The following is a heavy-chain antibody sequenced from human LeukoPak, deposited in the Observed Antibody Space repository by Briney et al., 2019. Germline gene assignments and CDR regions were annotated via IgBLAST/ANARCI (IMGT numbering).Heavy chain of an antibody. CDR3: ARRSVGWVDY. V-gene: IGHV4-61*01. CDR1: GGSVSSGSYY. J-gene: IGHJ4*02. Sequence: SETLSLTCTVSGGSVSSGSYYWSWIRQPPGKGLEWIGYIYYSGSTNYNPSLKSRVTISVDTSKNQFSLTLSSVTAADTAVYYCARRSVGWVDYWGQGTLVTVSS. CDR2: IYYSGST. D-gene: IGHD3-16*01.